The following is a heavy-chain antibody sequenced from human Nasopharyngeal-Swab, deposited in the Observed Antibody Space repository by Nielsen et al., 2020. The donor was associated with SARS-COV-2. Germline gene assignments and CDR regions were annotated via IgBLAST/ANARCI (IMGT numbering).Heavy chain of an antibody. CDR2: ISYDGSNK. J-gene: IGHJ4*02. CDR3: ASTPLDSSGYYYACHY. V-gene: IGHV3-30-3*01. Sequence: GGSLRLSCAASGFTFSRYNMHWVRQAPGKGLEWVAVISYDGSNKYYADSVKGRFTISRDISKNTLYLQMNILRAEDTAVFYCASTPLDSSGYYYACHYWGRGTLVTVSS. D-gene: IGHD3-22*01. CDR1: GFTFSRYN.